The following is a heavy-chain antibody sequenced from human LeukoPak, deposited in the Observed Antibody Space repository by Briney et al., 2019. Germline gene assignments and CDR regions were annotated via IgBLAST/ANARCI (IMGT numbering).Heavy chain of an antibody. Sequence: SETLSLTCTVSGGSISSSSYYWGWIRQPPGKGLEWIGSIYYSGSTYYNPSLKSRVTISVDTSKNQFSLKLSSVTAADTAVYYCARRTYYYGSGSYSWFDPWGQGTLVSVSS. CDR3: ARRTYYYGSGSYSWFDP. CDR2: IYYSGST. D-gene: IGHD3-10*01. J-gene: IGHJ5*02. CDR1: GGSISSSSYY. V-gene: IGHV4-39*01.